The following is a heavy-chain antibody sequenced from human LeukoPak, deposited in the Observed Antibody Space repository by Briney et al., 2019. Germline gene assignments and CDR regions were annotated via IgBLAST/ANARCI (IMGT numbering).Heavy chain of an antibody. V-gene: IGHV4-59*01. J-gene: IGHJ4*02. CDR2: IYYSGSI. CDR1: GASISSYY. Sequence: SETLSLTCAVSGASISSYYWSWIRQPPGKGLEWIGDIYYSGSIKYNPSLKSRVTMSVDTSKNQFSLKLSSVTAADTAIYYCARENPSGYYNRPIDYWGQGTLVTVSS. D-gene: IGHD3-22*01. CDR3: ARENPSGYYNRPIDY.